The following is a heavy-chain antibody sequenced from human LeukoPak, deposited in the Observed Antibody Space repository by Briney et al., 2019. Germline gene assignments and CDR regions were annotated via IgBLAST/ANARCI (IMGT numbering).Heavy chain of an antibody. Sequence: SETLSLTCAVYGGSFSGYCWSWIRQPPGKGLEWIGEINHSGSTNYNPSLKSRVTISVDTSKNQFSLKLSSVTAADTAVYYCARRDPVAGPFDYWGQGTLVTVSS. V-gene: IGHV4-34*01. CDR1: GGSFSGYC. CDR2: INHSGST. D-gene: IGHD6-19*01. CDR3: ARRDPVAGPFDY. J-gene: IGHJ4*02.